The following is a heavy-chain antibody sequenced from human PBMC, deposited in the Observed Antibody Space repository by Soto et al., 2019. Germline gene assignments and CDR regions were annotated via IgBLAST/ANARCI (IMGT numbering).Heavy chain of an antibody. Sequence: PSETLSLTCAVSGGSISSGGYSWSWIRQPPGKGLEWIGYIYHSGSTYYNPSLKSRVTISVDRSKNQFSLKLSSVTAADTAVYYCARVAGSGMVRGVILYFDYWGQGTLVTVS. V-gene: IGHV4-30-2*01. CDR2: IYHSGST. D-gene: IGHD3-10*01. CDR3: ARVAGSGMVRGVILYFDY. CDR1: GGSISSGGYS. J-gene: IGHJ4*02.